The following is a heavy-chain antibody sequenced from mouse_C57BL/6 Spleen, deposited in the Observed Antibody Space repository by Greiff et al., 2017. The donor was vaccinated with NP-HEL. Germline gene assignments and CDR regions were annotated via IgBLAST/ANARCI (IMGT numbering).Heavy chain of an antibody. CDR3: ARYKGLRLYFDV. CDR2: IRNKANGYTT. V-gene: IGHV7-3*01. D-gene: IGHD2-4*01. Sequence: EVQLVESGGGLVQPGGSLRLSCSASGFTFTDYYMRWVRQPPGKALEWLGFIRNKANGYTTEYSASVKGRFTISRDNSQSILYLQMNALRAEDSATYYCARYKGLRLYFDVWGTGTTVTVSS. CDR1: GFTFTDYY. J-gene: IGHJ1*03.